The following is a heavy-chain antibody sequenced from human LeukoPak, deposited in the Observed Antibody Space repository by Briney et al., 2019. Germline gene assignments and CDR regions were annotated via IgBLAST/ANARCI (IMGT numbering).Heavy chain of an antibody. CDR3: AREVPIVRGLRWDY. J-gene: IGHJ4*02. Sequence: SETLSLTCSVSGDSISSYYWNWVRQPPGKGLEWIGYIYYGGSTNCNPSLKSRVTISIDTSKNQFSLKLRSVTAADTAVYYCAREVPIVRGLRWDYWGQGTLVTVSS. D-gene: IGHD3-10*01. V-gene: IGHV4-59*01. CDR1: GDSISSYY. CDR2: IYYGGST.